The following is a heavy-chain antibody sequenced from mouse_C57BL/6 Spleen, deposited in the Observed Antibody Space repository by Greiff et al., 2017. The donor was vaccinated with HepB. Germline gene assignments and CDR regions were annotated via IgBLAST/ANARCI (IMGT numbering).Heavy chain of an antibody. CDR2: IDPSDSYT. D-gene: IGHD1-1*01. CDR3: ARLGLLLRGGDY. J-gene: IGHJ4*01. V-gene: IGHV1-50*01. Sequence: QVQLKQPGAELVKPGASVKLSCKASGYTFTSYWMQWVKQRPGQGLEWIGEIDPSDSYTNYNQKFKGKATLTVDTSSSTAYMQLSSLTSEDSAVYYCARLGLLLRGGDYWGQGTSVTVSS. CDR1: GYTFTSYW.